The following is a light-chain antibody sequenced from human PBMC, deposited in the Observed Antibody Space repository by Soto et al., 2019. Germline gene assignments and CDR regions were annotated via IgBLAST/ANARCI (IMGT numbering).Light chain of an antibody. CDR3: ISYASGSSHVV. CDR2: DVN. J-gene: IGLJ2*01. CDR1: SSDIGGYDY. V-gene: IGLV2-14*01. Sequence: QSALTQPASVSGSPGQSITLSCTGTSSDIGGYDYVSWYQRHPGKAPKLIIYDVNNRPSGVSNRFSGSKSGNTASLTISGLQAEDEAHYYCISYASGSSHVVFGGGTKVTVL.